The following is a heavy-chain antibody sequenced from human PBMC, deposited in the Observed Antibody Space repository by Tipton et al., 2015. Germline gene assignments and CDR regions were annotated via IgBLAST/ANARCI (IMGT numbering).Heavy chain of an antibody. J-gene: IGHJ6*02. CDR3: ARGPYYYDSSGYPNFYYYGMDV. Sequence: QLVQSGPEVKKPGSSVKVSCKASGGTFSSDGISWVRQAPGQGLEWMGGIIPGFGTANYAQKFQGRVTITADESTSTAHMELSSLRSEDTAVYYCARGPYYYDSSGYPNFYYYGMDVWGQGTTVTVSS. CDR1: GGTFSSDG. V-gene: IGHV1-69*01. D-gene: IGHD3-22*01. CDR2: IIPGFGTA.